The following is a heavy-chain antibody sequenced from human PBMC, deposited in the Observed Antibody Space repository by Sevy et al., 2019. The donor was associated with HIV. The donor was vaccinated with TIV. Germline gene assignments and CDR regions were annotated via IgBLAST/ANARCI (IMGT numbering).Heavy chain of an antibody. CDR1: GFTFSDYY. D-gene: IGHD3-10*01. V-gene: IGHV3-11*04. Sequence: GSLRLSCAASGFTFSDYYMSWIRQAPGKGLEWVSYISSSDSTIYYADSVKGRFTISRDNAKNSLYLQMNSLRAEDTAVYYCARDGASVVRGVIITVYAFDIWGQGTMVTVSS. CDR3: ARDGASVVRGVIITVYAFDI. J-gene: IGHJ3*02. CDR2: ISSSDSTI.